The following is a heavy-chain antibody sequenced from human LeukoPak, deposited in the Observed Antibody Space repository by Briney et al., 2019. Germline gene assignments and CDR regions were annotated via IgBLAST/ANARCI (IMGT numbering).Heavy chain of an antibody. V-gene: IGHV1-2*02. CDR2: INPNSGGT. J-gene: IGHJ4*02. CDR3: AREVVTMVRGVSGPFDY. CDR1: GYTFTGYY. Sequence: ASVKVSCKASGYTFTGYYMHWVRQAPGQGLEWMGWINPNSGGTNYAQKFQGRVIMTRDTSISTAYMELSRLRSDDTAVYYCAREVVTMVRGVSGPFDYWGQGTLVTVSS. D-gene: IGHD3-10*01.